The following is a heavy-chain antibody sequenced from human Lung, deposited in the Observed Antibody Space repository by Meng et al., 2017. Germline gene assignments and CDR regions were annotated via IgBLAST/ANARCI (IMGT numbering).Heavy chain of an antibody. CDR3: ATGAAAADH. D-gene: IGHD6-13*01. J-gene: IGHJ4*02. CDR1: GFSFTDAW. CDR2: IKSNSDGGTT. V-gene: IGHV3-15*01. Sequence: EVQLVGAGGGLVKRGGSLRLSCVASGFSFTDAWMSWVRQAPGKGLEWVGRIKSNSDGGTTDYAAPVKGRFTISRDDSKNTLYLQMNSLITEDTAVYFCATGAAAADHWGQGTLVTVSS.